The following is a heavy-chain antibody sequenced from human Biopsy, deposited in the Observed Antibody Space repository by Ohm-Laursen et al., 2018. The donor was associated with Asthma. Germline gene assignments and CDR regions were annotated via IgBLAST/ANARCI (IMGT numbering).Heavy chain of an antibody. Sequence: SETLSLTCTVSGGSISSSSYYWGWIRQPPGKGLEWIGSIYYNGRTYYNPSLKSPVTISVDTSKTQFSLKLSSVTAADTAVYYCARSAKTIFGVVMGSYYYGMDVWGQGTTVTVSS. CDR2: IYYNGRT. V-gene: IGHV4-39*01. J-gene: IGHJ6*02. D-gene: IGHD3-3*01. CDR1: GGSISSSSYY. CDR3: ARSAKTIFGVVMGSYYYGMDV.